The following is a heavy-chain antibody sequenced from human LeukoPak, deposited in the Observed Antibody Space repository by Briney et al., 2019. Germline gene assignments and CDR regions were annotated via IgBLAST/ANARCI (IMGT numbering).Heavy chain of an antibody. CDR3: AKHSPESNRWFDSFDI. V-gene: IGHV4-59*08. CDR1: GGSISTYY. J-gene: IGHJ3*02. Sequence: SETLSLTCSVSGGSISTYYWSWIRQPPGKGLEWIGYIYYSGSTNYNPSLKSRVTISVDTSKNQFSLKLSSVTAADTAVYHCAKHSPESNRWFDSFDIWGQGTMVTVSS. D-gene: IGHD6-13*01. CDR2: IYYSGST.